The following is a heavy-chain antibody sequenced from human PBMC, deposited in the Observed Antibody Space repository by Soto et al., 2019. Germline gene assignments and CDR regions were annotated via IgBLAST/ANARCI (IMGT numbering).Heavy chain of an antibody. V-gene: IGHV3-23*01. J-gene: IGHJ2*01. D-gene: IGHD3-10*01. CDR1: GLTFTNYA. CDR3: AKDRFTSTVRKYWFFDL. CDR2: ISGGDGDT. Sequence: LTCADSGLTFTNYAMNGVRQAPGKGLEWVSSISGGDGDTSYADSVKGRFTISGDNSENTMFLQMNSLRPDDTAVYYCAKDRFTSTVRKYWFFDLWGRGTLVTVSS.